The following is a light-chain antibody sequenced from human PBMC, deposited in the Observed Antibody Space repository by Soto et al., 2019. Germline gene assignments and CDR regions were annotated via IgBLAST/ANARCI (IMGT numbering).Light chain of an antibody. CDR1: SSDVGGYIY. CDR2: DVN. J-gene: IGLJ1*01. Sequence: ALTQPASVSGSPGQSITISCTGTSSDVGGYIYVSWYQQHPGKAPKLMIYDVNNRPSGVSNRFSGSKSGNTASLTISGLQTEDEADYYCVSYTTSTSYVFGSGTKVAVL. V-gene: IGLV2-14*03. CDR3: VSYTTSTSYV.